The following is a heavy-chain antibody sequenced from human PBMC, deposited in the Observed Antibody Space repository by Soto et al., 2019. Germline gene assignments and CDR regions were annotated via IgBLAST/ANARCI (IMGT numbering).Heavy chain of an antibody. D-gene: IGHD2-2*01. CDR1: GYTFTGYY. J-gene: IGHJ6*02. Sequence: WASVKVSCKASGYTFTGYYMHWVRQAPGQGLEWMGWINPNSGGTNYAQKFQGRVTMTRDTSISTAYMELSRLRSDDTAVYYCAREENCSSTSCYFLYYYYGMDVWGQGTTVTVSS. V-gene: IGHV1-2*02. CDR3: AREENCSSTSCYFLYYYYGMDV. CDR2: INPNSGGT.